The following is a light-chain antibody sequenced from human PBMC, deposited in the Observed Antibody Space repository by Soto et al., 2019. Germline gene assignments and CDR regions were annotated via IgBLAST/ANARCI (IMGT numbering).Light chain of an antibody. V-gene: IGLV4-69*01. Sequence: QSVLTQSPSASASLGASVKLTCTLSSGHSTYAIAWHQQQSEKGPRYLMKLNSDGTHSKGDGIPDRFSGSSSGAERYLTISSLQSEDEADYYWQTWVTGPPWVFGGGTKLTVL. CDR3: QTWVTGPPWV. CDR1: SGHSTYA. J-gene: IGLJ3*02. CDR2: LNSDGTH.